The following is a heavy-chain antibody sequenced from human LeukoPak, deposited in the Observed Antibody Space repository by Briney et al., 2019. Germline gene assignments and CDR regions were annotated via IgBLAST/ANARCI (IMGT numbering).Heavy chain of an antibody. CDR1: GFTLSNSW. Sequence: LGGSLRLSCAASGFTLSNSWMHWVRQAPGKGLEWVAVISYDGSNKYYADSVKGRFTISRDNSKNTLYLQMNSLRAEDTAVYYCAREDTYRFDYWGQGTLVTVSS. D-gene: IGHD3-16*02. V-gene: IGHV3-30*03. J-gene: IGHJ4*02. CDR3: AREDTYRFDY. CDR2: ISYDGSNK.